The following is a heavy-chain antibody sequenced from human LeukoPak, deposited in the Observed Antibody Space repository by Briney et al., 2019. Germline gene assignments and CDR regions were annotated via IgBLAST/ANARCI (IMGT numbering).Heavy chain of an antibody. J-gene: IGHJ5*02. CDR2: ISYDGSNK. D-gene: IGHD5-24*01. CDR1: GFTFSSYG. Sequence: PGRSLRLSCAASGFTFSSYGMHWVRQAPGKGLEWVAVISYDGSNKYYADSVKGRFTISRDNSKNTLYLQMNSLRAEDTAVYYCAKGRRDGYSPGRWFDPWGQGTLVTVSS. CDR3: AKGRRDGYSPGRWFDP. V-gene: IGHV3-30*18.